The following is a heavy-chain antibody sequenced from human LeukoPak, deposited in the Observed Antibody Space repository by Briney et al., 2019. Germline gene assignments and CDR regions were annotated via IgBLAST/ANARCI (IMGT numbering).Heavy chain of an antibody. CDR3: ARGSRETGIAYNWFDP. CDR2: IYYSGST. J-gene: IGHJ5*02. V-gene: IGHV4-59*01. D-gene: IGHD1-1*01. CDR1: GGSISSYY. Sequence: SETLSLTCTVSGGSISSYYWSWIRQPPGKGLEWIGYIYYSGSTNYNPSLKSRVTISVDTSENQFSLKLSSVTAADTAVYYCARGSRETGIAYNWFDPWGQGTLVTVSS.